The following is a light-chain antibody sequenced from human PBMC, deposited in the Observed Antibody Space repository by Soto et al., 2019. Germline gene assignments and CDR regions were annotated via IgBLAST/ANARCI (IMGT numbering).Light chain of an antibody. CDR1: SSDIGAYNY. Sequence: QSALTQPASVSGSPGQSITISCTGTSSDIGAYNYVSWYQQYPGKAPKLMIYGVTNRPSGVSNRFSGSKTGNTASLTISGLQAEDEADYYCFSHRSGDSHVFGTGTKVIVL. J-gene: IGLJ1*01. CDR3: FSHRSGDSHV. V-gene: IGLV2-14*01. CDR2: GVT.